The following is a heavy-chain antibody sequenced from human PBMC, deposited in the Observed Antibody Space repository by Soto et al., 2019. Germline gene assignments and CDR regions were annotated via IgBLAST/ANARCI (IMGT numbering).Heavy chain of an antibody. CDR2: INHSGST. CDR1: GGSFSGYY. Sequence: PSETLSLTCAVYGGSFSGYYWSWIRQPPGKGLEWIGEINHSGSTNYNPSLKSRVTISVDTSKNQFSLKLSSVTAADTAVYYCARGFASGYCSGGSCSWFDPWGQGTLVTVSS. CDR3: ARGFASGYCSGGSCSWFDP. J-gene: IGHJ5*02. D-gene: IGHD2-15*01. V-gene: IGHV4-34*01.